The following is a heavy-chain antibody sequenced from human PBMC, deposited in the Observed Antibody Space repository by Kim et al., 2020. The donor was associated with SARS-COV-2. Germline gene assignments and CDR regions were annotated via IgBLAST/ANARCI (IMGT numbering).Heavy chain of an antibody. D-gene: IGHD2-15*01. J-gene: IGHJ4*02. V-gene: IGHV3-33*06. Sequence: GGSLRLSCAASGFNFPSYAMHWVRQAPGKGLEWVAVIWYDGNTKYYADSVKGRFTISRDNSKNMVYLQMNSLRAEETALYYCAKDAGYCSGGSCLSMFDYGGQGTLVSVSS. CDR3: AKDAGYCSGGSCLSMFDY. CDR2: IWYDGNTK. CDR1: GFNFPSYA.